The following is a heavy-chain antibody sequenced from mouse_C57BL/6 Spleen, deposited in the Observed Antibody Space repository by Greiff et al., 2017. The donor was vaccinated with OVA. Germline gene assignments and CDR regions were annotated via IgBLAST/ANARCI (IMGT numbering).Heavy chain of an antibody. Sequence: QVQLQQPGAELVRPGSSVKLSCKASGYTFTSYWMDWVKQRPGQGLEWIGNIYPSDSETHYNQKFKDKAKLTVDKSYSTAYMQLSSRTSEDSAVYYCARVGYYVSSYWFAYWGQGTLVTVSA. CDR2: IYPSDSET. CDR1: GYTFTSYW. D-gene: IGHD1-1*01. CDR3: ARVGYYVSSYWFAY. J-gene: IGHJ3*01. V-gene: IGHV1-61*01.